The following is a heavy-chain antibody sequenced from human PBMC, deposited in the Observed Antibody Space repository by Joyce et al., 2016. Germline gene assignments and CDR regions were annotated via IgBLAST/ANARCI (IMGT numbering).Heavy chain of an antibody. J-gene: IGHJ4*02. CDR3: ARKQLLLFDY. V-gene: IGHV1-18*01. CDR1: GYTFIRYG. Sequence: QVQLVQSGAEVKKPGASVKVSCKASGYTFIRYGITWVRQAPGQGLEWMGWISAYYGDTYYAQKFQGRVNMTTDTSTNTVYMELRKLRSDDTAVYYCARKQLLLFDYWGQGTLVTVSS. CDR2: ISAYYGDT. D-gene: IGHD6-13*01.